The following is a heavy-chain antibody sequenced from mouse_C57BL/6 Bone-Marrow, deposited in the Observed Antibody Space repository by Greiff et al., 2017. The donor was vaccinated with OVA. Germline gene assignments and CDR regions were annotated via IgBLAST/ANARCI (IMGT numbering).Heavy chain of an antibody. CDR2: ISYDGSN. CDR3: ARGGYSFFYYAMDY. D-gene: IGHD2-3*01. V-gene: IGHV3-6*01. Sequence: VQLQQSGPGLVKPSQSLSLTCSVTGYSITSGYYWNWIRQFPGNKLEWMGYISYDGSNNYNPSLKNRISITRDTSKNQFFLKLNSVTTEDTATYYCARGGYSFFYYAMDYWGQGTSVTVSS. J-gene: IGHJ4*01. CDR1: GYSITSGYY.